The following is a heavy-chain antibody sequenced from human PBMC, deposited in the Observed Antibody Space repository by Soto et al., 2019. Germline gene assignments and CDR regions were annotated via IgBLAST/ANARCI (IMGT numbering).Heavy chain of an antibody. J-gene: IGHJ5*02. CDR2: ISGSGGST. V-gene: IGHV3-23*01. CDR3: AKDPITIFGVIIIRPNWFDP. CDR1: GFTFSSYA. D-gene: IGHD3-3*01. Sequence: GGSLRLSCAASGFTFSSYAMSWVRQAPGKGLEWVSAISGSGGSTYYADSVKGRFTISRDNSKNTLYLQMNSLRAEDTAVYYCAKDPITIFGVIIIRPNWFDPWGQGPLVTVSS.